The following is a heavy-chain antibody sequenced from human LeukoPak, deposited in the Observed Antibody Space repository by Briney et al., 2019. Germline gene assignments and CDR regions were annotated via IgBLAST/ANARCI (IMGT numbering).Heavy chain of an antibody. CDR1: GFTFSNFG. D-gene: IGHD3-22*01. V-gene: IGHV3-30*18. CDR2: ISYDGSNQ. Sequence: PGGSLRLSCAASGFTFSNFGIHWVRQAPGKGLEWVALISYDGSNQYYAGSVKGRFTISRDNSKSTLYLQMNSLRPEDTAVYYCAKGYYYDSSGYYQHFDHWGQGTLVTVSS. CDR3: AKGYYYDSSGYYQHFDH. J-gene: IGHJ4*02.